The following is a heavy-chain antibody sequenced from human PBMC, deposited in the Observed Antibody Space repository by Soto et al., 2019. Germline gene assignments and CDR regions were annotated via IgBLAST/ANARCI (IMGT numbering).Heavy chain of an antibody. V-gene: IGHV4-59*01. J-gene: IGHJ6*02. CDR2: IYYSGST. CDR1: GGSISSYY. D-gene: IGHD2-15*01. Sequence: SETLSLTCTVSGGSISSYYWSWIRQPPGKGLEWIGYIYYSGSTNYNPSLKSRVTISVDTSKNQFSLKLSSVTAADTAVYYCARDTRSPGYCSGGSCYSRYYYYGMDVWGQGTTVTVSS. CDR3: ARDTRSPGYCSGGSCYSRYYYYGMDV.